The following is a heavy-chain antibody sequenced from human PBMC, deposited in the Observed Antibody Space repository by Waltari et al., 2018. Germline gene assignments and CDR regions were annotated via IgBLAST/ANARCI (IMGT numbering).Heavy chain of an antibody. J-gene: IGHJ6*03. CDR2: VDSRAST. CDR3: ARSPLKPGTAGDYYYYYMDV. V-gene: IGHV4-4*07. CDR1: GDSVRTNY. D-gene: IGHD1-7*01. Sequence: QVQLQESGPGLVKSSETLSLTCTVSGDSVRTNYWTWIRQPAGKGLGWIGRVDSRASTNCTPALTSRVAMSLDTSMNQFSLRLNYVTAADTAGYHCARSPLKPGTAGDYYYYYMDVWSKGTTVTVSS.